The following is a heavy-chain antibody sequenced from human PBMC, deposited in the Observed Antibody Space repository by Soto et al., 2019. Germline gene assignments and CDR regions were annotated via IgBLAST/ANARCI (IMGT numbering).Heavy chain of an antibody. J-gene: IGHJ6*02. CDR3: ARDQRRIFGVVKAHGMDV. V-gene: IGHV3-33*01. CDR2: IWYDGSNK. Sequence: GGSLRLSCAASGFTFSSYGMHWVRQAPGKGLEWVAVIWYDGSNKYYADSVKGRFTISRDNSKNTLYLQMNSLRAEDTAVYYCARDQRRIFGVVKAHGMDVWGQGTTVTVSS. D-gene: IGHD3-3*01. CDR1: GFTFSSYG.